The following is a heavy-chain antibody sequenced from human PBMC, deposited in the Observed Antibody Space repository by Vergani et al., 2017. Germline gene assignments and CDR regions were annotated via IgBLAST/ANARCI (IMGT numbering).Heavy chain of an antibody. V-gene: IGHV1-69*12. J-gene: IGHJ6*02. CDR1: GGTFSSYA. CDR2: IIPIFGTA. CDR3: ASGMVRGVIMIMDYGMDV. Sequence: QVQLVQSGAEVKKPGSSVKVSCKASGGTFSSYAISWVRQAPGQGLEWMGGIIPIFGTANYAQKFQGRVTITADESTSTAYMELSSLRSEDTAVYYCASGMVRGVIMIMDYGMDVWGQGTTVTVSS. D-gene: IGHD3-10*01.